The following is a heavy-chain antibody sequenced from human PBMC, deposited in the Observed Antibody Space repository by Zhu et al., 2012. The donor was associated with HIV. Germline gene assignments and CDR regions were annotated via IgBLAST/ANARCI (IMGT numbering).Heavy chain of an antibody. V-gene: IGHV3-23*01. Sequence: EVQLLESGGGLVQPGGSLRLSCAASGFTFTSYGMSWVRQAPGKGLEWVAGISDSGYYTYHTDSVKGRFTISRDNSKNTLYLQMSNLRAEDTAVYYCVKDRITISTFDNWGPRDNGTPSLQ. CDR3: VKDRITISTFDN. CDR2: ISDSGYYT. CDR1: GFTFTSYG. D-gene: IGHD3-10*01. J-gene: IGHJ3*02.